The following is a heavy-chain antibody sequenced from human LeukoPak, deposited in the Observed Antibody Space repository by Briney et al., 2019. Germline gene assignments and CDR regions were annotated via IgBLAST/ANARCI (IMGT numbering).Heavy chain of an antibody. Sequence: ESGPTLVNPTQTLTLTCTFSGFSLSTSGMCVSWIRQPPGKALEWLARIDWDDDKYYSTSLKTRLTISKDTSKNQVVLTMTNMDPVDTATYYCARILVGAREKFRIDYWGQGTLVTVSS. V-gene: IGHV2-70*11. D-gene: IGHD1-26*01. CDR1: GFSLSTSGMC. CDR2: IDWDDDK. CDR3: ARILVGAREKFRIDY. J-gene: IGHJ4*02.